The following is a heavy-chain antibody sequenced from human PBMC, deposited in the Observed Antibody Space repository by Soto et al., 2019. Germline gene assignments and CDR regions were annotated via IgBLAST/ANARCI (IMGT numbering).Heavy chain of an antibody. Sequence: SQSLSLTCAISGHSVSSNSAACNWIRQSPSRGLEWLGRTYYRSKWYNDYAVSVKSRITINPDTSKDQFSLQLNSVTPEDTAVYHCARESCSSTSCYVRRYYHYYYYGMDVWGQGTTVTVSS. V-gene: IGHV6-1*01. CDR3: ARESCSSTSCYVRRYYHYYYYGMDV. CDR2: TYYRSKWYN. D-gene: IGHD2-2*01. CDR1: GHSVSSNSAA. J-gene: IGHJ6*02.